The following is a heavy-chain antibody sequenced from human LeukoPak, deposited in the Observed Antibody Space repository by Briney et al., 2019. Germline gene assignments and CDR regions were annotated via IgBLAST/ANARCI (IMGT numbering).Heavy chain of an antibody. CDR2: IYYSGST. CDR1: GGSISSGDYY. V-gene: IGHV4-30-4*08. D-gene: IGHD3-3*01. CDR3: ARDSAPRTIFGVVIDGGGAFDI. Sequence: SETLSLTCTVSGGSISSGDYYWSWIRQPPGKGLEWIGYIYYSGSTYYNPSLKSRVTISVDTSKNQFSLKLSSVTAADTAVYYCARDSAPRTIFGVVIDGGGAFDIWGQGTVVTVSS. J-gene: IGHJ3*02.